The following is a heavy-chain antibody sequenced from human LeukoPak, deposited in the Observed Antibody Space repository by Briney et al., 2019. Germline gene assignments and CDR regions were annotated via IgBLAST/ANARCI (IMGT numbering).Heavy chain of an antibody. Sequence: GGSLRLSCAASGFTFSSYSMNWVRQAPGKGLEWVSFISSSSSYIYYADSVRGRFTISRDNAKNSLYLQMNSLRAEDTAVYYCARGEWSSSPFDYWGQGTLVTVSS. CDR2: ISSSSSYI. CDR1: GFTFSSYS. J-gene: IGHJ4*02. V-gene: IGHV3-21*01. D-gene: IGHD6-6*01. CDR3: ARGEWSSSPFDY.